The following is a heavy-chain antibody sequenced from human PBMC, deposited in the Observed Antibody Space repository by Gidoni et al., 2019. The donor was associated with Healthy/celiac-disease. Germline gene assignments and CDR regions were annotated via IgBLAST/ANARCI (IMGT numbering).Heavy chain of an antibody. Sequence: QVQLVESGGGVVQPGRSLRLSCAASGFTFSSYGMHWVRQAPGKGLEWVAVISYDGSNKYYADSVKGRFTISRDNSKNTLYLQMNSLRAEDTAVYYCAKDQEYSSSSVYFDYWGQGTLVTVSS. CDR2: ISYDGSNK. CDR1: GFTFSSYG. CDR3: AKDQEYSSSSVYFDY. V-gene: IGHV3-30*18. J-gene: IGHJ4*02. D-gene: IGHD6-6*01.